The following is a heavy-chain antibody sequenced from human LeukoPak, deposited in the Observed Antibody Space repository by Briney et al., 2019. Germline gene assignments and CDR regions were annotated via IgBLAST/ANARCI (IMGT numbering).Heavy chain of an antibody. J-gene: IGHJ6*02. D-gene: IGHD2-15*01. Sequence: PSETLSLTCTVSGGSISSYYWSWIRQPPGKGLEWIGYIYYSGSTNYNPSLKSRVTISVDTSKNQFSLKLSSVTAADTAVYYCARGFNCSGGSCLPYYYYGMDVWGQGTTVTVSS. CDR3: ARGFNCSGGSCLPYYYYGMDV. CDR2: IYYSGST. CDR1: GGSISSYY. V-gene: IGHV4-59*12.